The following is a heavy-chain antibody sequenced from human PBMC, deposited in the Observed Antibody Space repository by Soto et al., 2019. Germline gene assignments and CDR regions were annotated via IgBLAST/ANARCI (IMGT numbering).Heavy chain of an antibody. V-gene: IGHV4-30-4*01. CDR3: AGGALPVVAATHNWFDP. CDR1: GGPLSSGDYH. J-gene: IGHJ5*02. Sequence: SETLSLTRTVSGGPLSSGDYHWGWIRQPPGKGLEWNGYIYYSGTTYYHPSLKSRVTISVDTSKNQLSLKLSSVTAADTAVYYCAGGALPVVAATHNWFDPWGQGTLVTVSS. D-gene: IGHD2-15*01. CDR2: IYYSGTT.